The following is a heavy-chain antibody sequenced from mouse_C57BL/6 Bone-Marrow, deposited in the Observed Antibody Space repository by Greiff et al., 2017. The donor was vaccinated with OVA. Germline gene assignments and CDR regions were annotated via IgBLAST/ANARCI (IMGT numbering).Heavy chain of an antibody. D-gene: IGHD1-1*01. CDR2: IDPANGTT. Sequence: EVQGVESVAELVRPGASVKLSCTASGFNIKNTYMHWVKQRPEQGLEWIGRIDPANGTTKYAPKFQGKATITADTSSNTAYLQHSSLTSEDTAIYYCARITTGGVYFDYWGQGTTLTVSS. J-gene: IGHJ2*01. CDR3: ARITTGGVYFDY. V-gene: IGHV14-3*01. CDR1: GFNIKNTY.